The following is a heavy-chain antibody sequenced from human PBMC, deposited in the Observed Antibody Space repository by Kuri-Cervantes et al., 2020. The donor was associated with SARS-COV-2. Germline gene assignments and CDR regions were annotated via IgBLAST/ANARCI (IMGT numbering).Heavy chain of an antibody. D-gene: IGHD3-3*01. Sequence: GSLRLSCTVSRGSISSSSYYWGWIRQPPGKGLEWIGSIYYTGNTYYNPSLNSRVTMSVDTSKNQFSLKVSSVTAADTAVYYCERQYVLRHLEWSREMRSTYYMDVWGKGTTVTVSS. V-gene: IGHV4-39*01. CDR1: RGSISSSSYY. CDR2: IYYTGNT. CDR3: ERQYVLRHLEWSREMRSTYYMDV. J-gene: IGHJ6*03.